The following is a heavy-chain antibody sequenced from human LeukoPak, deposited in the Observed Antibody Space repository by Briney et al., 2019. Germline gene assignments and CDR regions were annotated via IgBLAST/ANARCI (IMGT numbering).Heavy chain of an antibody. Sequence: ASVRDSCKPSGYTFTNDHVSWVRQAPAQKLEWMGWVSTNDGNTVYAQRLQGRVTMTTDTSTSVAYMELRSLTSDDTAVYYCTRAPPGMTMMTDYWGQGTLVTVSS. CDR3: TRAPPGMTMMTDY. D-gene: IGHD3-22*01. CDR2: VSTNDGNT. J-gene: IGHJ4*02. V-gene: IGHV1-18*01. CDR1: GYTFTNDH.